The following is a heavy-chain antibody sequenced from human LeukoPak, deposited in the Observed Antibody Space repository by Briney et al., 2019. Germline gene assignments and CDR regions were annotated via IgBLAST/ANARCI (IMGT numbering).Heavy chain of an antibody. CDR3: VVGSTSVYTYGYLDY. D-gene: IGHD5-18*01. CDR2: IYSGGDT. J-gene: IGHJ4*02. Sequence: GGSLRLSCAASGFTVSSDYMSWVRHAPGKGLEWVSLIYSGGDTYYADSVKGRFTISRDDSRRTLSLQMNSLRAEDTAVYYCVVGSTSVYTYGYLDYWGQGTLVTVSS. V-gene: IGHV3-66*01. CDR1: GFTVSSDY.